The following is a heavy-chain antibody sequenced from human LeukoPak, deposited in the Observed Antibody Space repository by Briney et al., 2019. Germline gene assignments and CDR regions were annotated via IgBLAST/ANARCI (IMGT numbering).Heavy chain of an antibody. Sequence: SSETLSLTCTVSGGSISSYYWSWIRQPPGKGLEWIGYIYYSGSTNYNPSLKSRVTISVDTSKNQFSLKLSSVTAADTAVYYCARGESGNHAGFFDIWGQGTMVTVSS. D-gene: IGHD1-14*01. J-gene: IGHJ3*02. CDR1: GGSISSYY. CDR2: IYYSGST. V-gene: IGHV4-59*01. CDR3: ARGESGNHAGFFDI.